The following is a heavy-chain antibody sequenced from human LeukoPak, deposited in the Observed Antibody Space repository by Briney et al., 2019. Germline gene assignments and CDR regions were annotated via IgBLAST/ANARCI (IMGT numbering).Heavy chain of an antibody. Sequence: WASVKVTCKASGYTFTSYYMHWVRQAPGQGLEWMGIINPSGGSTSYAQKFQGRVTMTRDTSTSTVYMELSSLRSEDTAVYYCARGLSRGKLPLRGRNCSSTSCYKAPHKYYFDYWGQGTLVTVSS. J-gene: IGHJ4*02. CDR3: ARGLSRGKLPLRGRNCSSTSCYKAPHKYYFDY. CDR1: GYTFTSYY. D-gene: IGHD2-2*02. V-gene: IGHV1-46*01. CDR2: INPSGGST.